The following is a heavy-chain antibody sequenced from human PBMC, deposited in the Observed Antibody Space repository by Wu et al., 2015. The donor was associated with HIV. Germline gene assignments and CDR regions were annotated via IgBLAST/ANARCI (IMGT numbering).Heavy chain of an antibody. V-gene: IGHV1-69*01. D-gene: IGHD3-16*01. CDR1: GGTFSSYV. Sequence: QVQLVQSETEMKKPGASLKVSCTGSGGTFSSYVTAWVRQAPGQGLEWMGGIIPLFRTANYSPKFQGRLTITTDESMTTAYMDLRSLRSDDTAVYYCAKTYAKGGGGTESAWDFFDNWGLGTLVTVSS. J-gene: IGHJ4*01. CDR2: IIPLFRTA. CDR3: AKTYAKGGGGTESAWDFFDN.